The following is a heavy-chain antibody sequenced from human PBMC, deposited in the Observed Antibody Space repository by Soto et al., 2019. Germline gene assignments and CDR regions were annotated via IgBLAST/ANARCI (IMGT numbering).Heavy chain of an antibody. CDR3: VKEGWYYFDF. J-gene: IGHJ4*02. CDR1: GFTFSNYM. V-gene: IGHV3-48*01. CDR2: ITNDGDPT. Sequence: GGSLRLSCAASGFTFSNYMMDWVRQAPGKGLEWLSYITNDGDPTNYADSVKGRFTVSRDNAKHSLYLQMNDLRVDDTAVYYCVKEGWYYFDFWGQGAQVTVSS. D-gene: IGHD6-19*01.